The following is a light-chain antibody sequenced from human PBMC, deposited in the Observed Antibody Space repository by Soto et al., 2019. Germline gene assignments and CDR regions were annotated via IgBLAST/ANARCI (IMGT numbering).Light chain of an antibody. CDR1: SSDIGAYNY. CDR2: EVS. Sequence: QSVLTQPASVSGSPGQSITISCTGTSSDIGAYNYVSWYLQHPGKAPKLIISEVSYRPSGGSHRFSGSKSGNTATLTISGLQAEDEADFYCSSYAGSSALVVFGGGTKLTVL. J-gene: IGLJ2*01. CDR3: SSYAGSSALVV. V-gene: IGLV2-14*01.